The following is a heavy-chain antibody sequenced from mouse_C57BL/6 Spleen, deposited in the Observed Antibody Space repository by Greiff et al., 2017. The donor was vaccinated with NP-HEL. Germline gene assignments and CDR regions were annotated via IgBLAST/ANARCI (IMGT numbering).Heavy chain of an antibody. Sequence: EVQRVESGPGLVKPSQSLSLTCSVTGYSITSGYYWNWIRQFPGNKLEWMGYISYDGSNNYNPSLKNRISITRDTSKNQFFLKLNSVTTEDTATYYCARVPYYYGRHYYAMDYWGQGTSVTVSS. CDR3: ARVPYYYGRHYYAMDY. D-gene: IGHD1-1*01. V-gene: IGHV3-6*01. CDR1: GYSITSGYY. J-gene: IGHJ4*01. CDR2: ISYDGSN.